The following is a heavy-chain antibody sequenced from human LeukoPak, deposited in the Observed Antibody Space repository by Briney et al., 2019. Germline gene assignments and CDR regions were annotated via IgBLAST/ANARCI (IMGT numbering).Heavy chain of an antibody. D-gene: IGHD2-15*01. CDR3: ASTVVVAATHAFDI. CDR1: GFTVSSNY. J-gene: IGHJ3*02. CDR2: IYSGGST. Sequence: QPGGSLRLSCAASGFTVSSNYMSWVRQAPGKGLEWVSVIYSGGSTYYADSVKGRFTISRDNSKNTLYLQMNSLRAEDTAVYYCASTVVVAATHAFDIWGQGTMVTVSS. V-gene: IGHV3-53*01.